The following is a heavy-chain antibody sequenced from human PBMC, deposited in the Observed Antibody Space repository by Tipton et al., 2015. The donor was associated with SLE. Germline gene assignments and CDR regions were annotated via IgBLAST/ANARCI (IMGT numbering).Heavy chain of an antibody. D-gene: IGHD6-19*01. CDR1: GYTFTSYG. V-gene: IGHV1-18*04. CDR3: ARVPGLAVAGYGYAFDI. J-gene: IGHJ3*02. Sequence: QVQLVQSGAEVKKPGASVKVSCKASGYTFTSYGITWVRQAPGQGLEWMGWISAYNGNTNYAQNLQGRVTMTTDTSTNTAYMELRSLRSDDTAVYYCARVPGLAVAGYGYAFDIWGQGTMVTVSS. CDR2: ISAYNGNT.